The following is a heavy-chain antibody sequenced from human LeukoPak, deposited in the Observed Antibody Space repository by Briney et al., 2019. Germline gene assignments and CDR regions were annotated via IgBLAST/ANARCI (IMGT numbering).Heavy chain of an antibody. D-gene: IGHD2-2*01. Sequence: GVSLRLSCATSGFTFNSYGMNWVRQAPGKGLEWVAFVRSDGGSEYYADSVKGRFSISRDNSKRTVDLQMNSLRLEDTAIYYCAKDRYSTSSTFTINPFDYWGQGILVTVSS. V-gene: IGHV3-30*02. CDR2: VRSDGGSE. CDR1: GFTFNSYG. J-gene: IGHJ4*02. CDR3: AKDRYSTSSTFTINPFDY.